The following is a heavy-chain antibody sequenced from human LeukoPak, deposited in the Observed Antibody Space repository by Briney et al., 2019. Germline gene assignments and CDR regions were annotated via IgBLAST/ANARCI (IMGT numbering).Heavy chain of an antibody. Sequence: GGSLRLSCSASGFTFSRYAMHWVRQAPGKGLEYVSGINDNGGRTHYGDSVKGRFSISRDNSKNTLHLQMSTLRAEDTALYYCVKDVGGSYAFDYWGQGILVTVA. D-gene: IGHD1-26*01. CDR3: VKDVGGSYAFDY. CDR2: INDNGGRT. V-gene: IGHV3-64D*09. J-gene: IGHJ4*02. CDR1: GFTFSRYA.